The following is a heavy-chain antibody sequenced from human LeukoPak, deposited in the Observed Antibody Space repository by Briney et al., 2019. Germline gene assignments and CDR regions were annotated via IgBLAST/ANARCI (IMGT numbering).Heavy chain of an antibody. CDR1: GGSISSYY. CDR3: ARLPSLVTPYYFVY. CDR2: IYYSGST. D-gene: IGHD4-11*01. Sequence: PSETLSLTCTVSGGSISSYYWSWIRQPPGKGLEWIGYIYYSGSTNYNPSLKSRVTISVDTSKNQFSLKLSSMTAADTAVYYCARLPSLVTPYYFVYWGQGTLVTVSS. V-gene: IGHV4-59*08. J-gene: IGHJ4*02.